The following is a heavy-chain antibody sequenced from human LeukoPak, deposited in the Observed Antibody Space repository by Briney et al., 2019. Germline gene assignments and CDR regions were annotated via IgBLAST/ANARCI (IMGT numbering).Heavy chain of an antibody. CDR1: GFTFSSYA. CDR3: VWSPYSRGHYLYFQH. V-gene: IGHV3-23*01. Sequence: GGSLRLSCAASGFTFSSYAMTWVRQAPGMGLEWVSSLSGSGGSTYYADSVKGRFTISRDNSKTTLYLKMNSLRAEDTAVYYCVWSPYSRGHYLYFQHWGQGTLVTVSS. D-gene: IGHD3-22*01. CDR2: LSGSGGST. J-gene: IGHJ1*01.